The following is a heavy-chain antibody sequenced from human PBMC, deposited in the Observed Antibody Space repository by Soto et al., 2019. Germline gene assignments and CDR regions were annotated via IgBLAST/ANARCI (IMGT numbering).Heavy chain of an antibody. J-gene: IGHJ4*02. CDR3: VRHGGRLFDY. D-gene: IGHD2-15*01. V-gene: IGHV4-4*02. Sequence: QVQLQESGPGLVKPSGTLSLTCAVSDGFISSSNYWSWVRQPPGKGLEWIGQVYHNGGPSYNPSLRSRVTMSIDKSKNQFSLNLSAVTAADTAVYFYVRHGGRLFDYWGPGHLVTVSS. CDR2: VYHNGGP. CDR1: DGFISSSNY.